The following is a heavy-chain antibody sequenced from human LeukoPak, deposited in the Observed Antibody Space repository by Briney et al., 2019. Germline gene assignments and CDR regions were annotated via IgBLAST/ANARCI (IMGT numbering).Heavy chain of an antibody. CDR1: GFTFSNYW. D-gene: IGHD5-18*01. Sequence: AGGSLRLSCAASGFTFSNYWMHWVRQAPGKGLVWVSRINSDGINTSYADSVKGRFTISRDNAKNTLNLQMNSLRAEDTAVYYCARVQRGYSYNPLGYYYYYMDVWGKGTTVTVSS. J-gene: IGHJ6*03. CDR2: INSDGINT. CDR3: ARVQRGYSYNPLGYYYYYMDV. V-gene: IGHV3-74*01.